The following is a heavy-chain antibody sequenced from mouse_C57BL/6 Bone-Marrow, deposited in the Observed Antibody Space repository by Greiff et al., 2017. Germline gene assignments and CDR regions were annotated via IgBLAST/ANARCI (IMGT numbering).Heavy chain of an antibody. CDR3: ARLGPRGY. V-gene: IGHV1-72*01. CDR2: FDPNSGGT. CDR1: GYTFTTYW. D-gene: IGHD4-1*01. J-gene: IGHJ2*01. Sequence: QVQLQQPGAELVKPGASVKLSCKASGYTFTTYWMPWLKQRPGRGLEWIGRFDPNSGGTKYNEKFKSKATLTVDKPSSTAYMQLSSLTSEDSAVYYCARLGPRGYWGQGTTLTVSS.